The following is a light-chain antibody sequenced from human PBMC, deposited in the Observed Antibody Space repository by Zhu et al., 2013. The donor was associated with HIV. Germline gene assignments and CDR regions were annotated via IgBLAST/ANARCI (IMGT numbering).Light chain of an antibody. CDR3: QQYYSTPMT. J-gene: IGKJ5*01. V-gene: IGKV4-1*01. Sequence: DIVMTQSPDSLAVSLGERATINCKSSQSVLYSSNNKNYLAWYQQKLGQPPKLLIYWASTRESGVPDRFSGSGSGADFTLTISSLQADDVAVYYCQQYYSTPMTFGQGTRLEIK. CDR1: QSVLYSSNNKNY. CDR2: WAS.